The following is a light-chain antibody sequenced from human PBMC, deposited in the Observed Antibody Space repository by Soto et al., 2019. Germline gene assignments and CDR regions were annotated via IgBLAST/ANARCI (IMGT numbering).Light chain of an antibody. Sequence: SVLTQPHSASGTPGQRVTISCSGSSSNIGTSSVHWFQQLPGTAPKLLISTTNQRPSGVPERFSGSKSGTSASLAIGGLQSEDEADYYCAAWDDSLNGHVFGTGTKVTVL. CDR3: AAWDDSLNGHV. V-gene: IGLV1-44*01. CDR1: SSNIGTSS. CDR2: TTN. J-gene: IGLJ1*01.